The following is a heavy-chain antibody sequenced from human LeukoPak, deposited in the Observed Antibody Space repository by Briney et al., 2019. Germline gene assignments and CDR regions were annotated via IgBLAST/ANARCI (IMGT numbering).Heavy chain of an antibody. V-gene: IGHV1-2*02. CDR2: INPNSGGT. CDR3: ARAHPGIGDAFDI. J-gene: IGHJ3*02. D-gene: IGHD6-13*01. Sequence: ASVKVSCKASGYTFTGYYMHWVRQAPGQGLEWMGWINPNSGGTSYAQKFQGRVTMTRDTSISTAYMELSRLRSDDTAVYYCARAHPGIGDAFDIWGQGTMVTVSS. CDR1: GYTFTGYY.